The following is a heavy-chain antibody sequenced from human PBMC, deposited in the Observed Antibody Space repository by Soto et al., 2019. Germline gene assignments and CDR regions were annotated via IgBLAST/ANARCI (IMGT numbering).Heavy chain of an antibody. J-gene: IGHJ6*03. CDR2: IVVGSGNT. CDR3: AASSYDFWSGYYSYYYMDV. D-gene: IGHD3-3*01. CDR1: GFTFTSSA. V-gene: IGHV1-58*02. Sequence: ASVKVSCKASGFTFTSSAMQWVRQARGQRLEWIGWIVVGSGNTNYAQKFQERVTITRDMSTSTAYMELSSLRSEDTAVYYCAASSYDFWSGYYSYYYMDVWGKGTTVTVSS.